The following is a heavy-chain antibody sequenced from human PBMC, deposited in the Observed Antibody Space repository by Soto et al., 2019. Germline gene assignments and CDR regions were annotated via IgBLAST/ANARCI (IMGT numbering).Heavy chain of an antibody. J-gene: IGHJ4*02. V-gene: IGHV1-3*05. Sequence: QVQLVQSGAEEKKPGASVKVSCKASGYTFTSYAMHWVRQAPGQRLEWMGWINAGNGNTKYSQKFQGRVTSTRDTSASTAYMELSSLRSEDTAVYYCARSPGGPMTPGDYWGQGTLVTVSS. D-gene: IGHD3-10*01. CDR1: GYTFTSYA. CDR2: INAGNGNT. CDR3: ARSPGGPMTPGDY.